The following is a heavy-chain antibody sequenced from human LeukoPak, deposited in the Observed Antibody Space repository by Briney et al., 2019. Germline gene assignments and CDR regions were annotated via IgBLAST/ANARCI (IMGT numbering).Heavy chain of an antibody. CDR3: ARTSATGATYFDY. CDR2: IYASGTT. J-gene: IGHJ4*02. Sequence: ETLSLTCTVSGGSISGYYWSWIRQPAGKGLEWIGRIYASGTTHYNPSHESRVTMSVDSSKSQFSLNLSSVTAADTAVYFCARTSATGATYFDYWGQGTLVTVTS. D-gene: IGHD1-26*01. CDR1: GGSISGYY. V-gene: IGHV4-4*07.